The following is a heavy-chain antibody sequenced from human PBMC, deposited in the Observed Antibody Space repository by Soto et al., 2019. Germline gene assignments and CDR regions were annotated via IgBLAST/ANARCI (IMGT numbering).Heavy chain of an antibody. CDR1: GLTFSRYG. Sequence: RGWALRLSCAASGLTFSRYGMHWVRQAPGKGVEWVAVISYDGSNKYYADSVKGRFTISRDNSKNTLYLQMNSLRAEDTAVYYCAKTPRATVTRPGDYGMDVWGQGTTVTVSS. D-gene: IGHD4-17*01. CDR2: ISYDGSNK. CDR3: AKTPRATVTRPGDYGMDV. V-gene: IGHV3-30*18. J-gene: IGHJ6*02.